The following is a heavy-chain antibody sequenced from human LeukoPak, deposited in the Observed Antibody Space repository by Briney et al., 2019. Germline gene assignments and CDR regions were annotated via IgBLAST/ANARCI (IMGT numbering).Heavy chain of an antibody. CDR3: ARAMGYSSGWSGAFDI. CDR2: IIPILGIA. J-gene: IGHJ3*02. V-gene: IGHV1-69*04. CDR1: GGTFSSYA. Sequence: SVKLSCKASGGTFSSYAISWVRQAPGQGLEWMGRIIPILGIANYAQKFQGRVTITADKSTSTAYMELSSLRSEDTAVYYCARAMGYSSGWSGAFDIWGQGTMVTVSS. D-gene: IGHD6-19*01.